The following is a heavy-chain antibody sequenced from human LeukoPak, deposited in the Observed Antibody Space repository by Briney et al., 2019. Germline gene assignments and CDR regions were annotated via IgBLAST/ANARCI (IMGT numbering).Heavy chain of an antibody. CDR3: ARETKIDY. V-gene: IGHV3-53*01. Sequence: GGSLRLSCAASGFTVSSNYMSWVRQAPGKGLEWVSVIYSGGSTYYADSVKGRFTISRDNSKNTLYLEMNSLRVEDTALYYCARETKIDYWGQGALVTVSS. J-gene: IGHJ4*02. CDR1: GFTVSSNY. D-gene: IGHD1-7*01. CDR2: IYSGGST.